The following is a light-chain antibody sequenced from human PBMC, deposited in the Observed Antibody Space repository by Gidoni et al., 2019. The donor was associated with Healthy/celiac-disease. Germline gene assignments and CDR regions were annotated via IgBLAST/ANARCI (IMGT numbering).Light chain of an antibody. V-gene: IGKV3-15*01. CDR1: QSVNSN. J-gene: IGKJ2*01. Sequence: EIVMTQSPATLSVSPGERATLSCRASQSVNSNLAWYQQKPGQAPRLLIYGASTRATGIPARFSGSGSGTEFTLTISSLQSEDSAVYYCQQYSNWPPYTFGQGTKLEIK. CDR2: GAS. CDR3: QQYSNWPPYT.